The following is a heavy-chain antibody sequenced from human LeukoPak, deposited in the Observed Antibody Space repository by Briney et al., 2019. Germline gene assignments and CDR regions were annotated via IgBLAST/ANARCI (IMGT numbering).Heavy chain of an antibody. CDR2: SNHSGNT. CDR3: AKDHRNSGSYYGYFDY. J-gene: IGHJ4*02. Sequence: SETLSLTCAVYGGSFSGDYWSWIRQPPGKGLEWIGESNHSGNTNYNPSLKSRVTISVDTSKNQFSLKLSSVTAADTAVYYCAKDHRNSGSYYGYFDYWGQGTLVTVSS. CDR1: GGSFSGDY. V-gene: IGHV4-34*01. D-gene: IGHD1-26*01.